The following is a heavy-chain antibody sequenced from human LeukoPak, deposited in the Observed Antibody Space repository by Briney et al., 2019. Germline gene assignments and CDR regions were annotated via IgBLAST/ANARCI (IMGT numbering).Heavy chain of an antibody. J-gene: IGHJ4*02. D-gene: IGHD1-14*01. V-gene: IGHV3-21*01. CDR2: IGSIGSDR. Sequence: PGGSLRLSCAASGFSFGSSVINWVRQAPGRGLEWVAFIGSIGSDRYYADSVKGRFTTSRDNAKTSLYLQINSQRAEDTAVYYCATETIGRHYDYWGQGTLLTVSS. CDR1: GFSFGSSV. CDR3: ATETIGRHYDY.